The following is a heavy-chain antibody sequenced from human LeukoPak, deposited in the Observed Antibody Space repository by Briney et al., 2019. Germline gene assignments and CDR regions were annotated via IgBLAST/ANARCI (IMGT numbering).Heavy chain of an antibody. CDR3: ARFPSGYDSGGFDY. V-gene: IGHV1-69*10. Sequence: GASVKVSCKASGYTFTSYGISWVRQAPGQGLEWMGWIIPILGIANYAQKFQGRVTITADKSTSTAYMELSSLRSEDTAVYYCARFPSGYDSGGFDYWGQGTLVTVSS. D-gene: IGHD5-12*01. CDR1: GYTFTSYG. CDR2: IIPILGIA. J-gene: IGHJ4*02.